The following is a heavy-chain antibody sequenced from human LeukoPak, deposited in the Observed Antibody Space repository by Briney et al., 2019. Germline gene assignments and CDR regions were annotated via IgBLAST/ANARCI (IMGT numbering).Heavy chain of an antibody. Sequence: GGSLRLSCAASGFTFTSYEMNWVRQAPGKGLEWVSYISSSDSTTYYADSVKGRFTISRDNAKNSLYLQMNSLRAEDTAVYDCARIFYQYGLDVWGQGTTVTVSS. J-gene: IGHJ6*02. CDR2: ISSSDSTT. D-gene: IGHD2-15*01. V-gene: IGHV3-48*03. CDR3: ARIFYQYGLDV. CDR1: GFTFTSYE.